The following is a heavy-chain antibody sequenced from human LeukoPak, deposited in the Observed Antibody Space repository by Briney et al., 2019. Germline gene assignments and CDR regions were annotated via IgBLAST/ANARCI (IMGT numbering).Heavy chain of an antibody. Sequence: GGSLRLSCAASGLTFSDYHMSWIRQAPGKGLEWVSHISDNGRTKYYANSVQGRFTVSRDNAKNSLYLQMNSLRADDTAVYYCATVHFGYFAFWGQGTLVPVSS. V-gene: IGHV3-11*01. CDR1: GLTFSDYH. J-gene: IGHJ4*02. CDR2: ISDNGRTK. D-gene: IGHD3-3*01. CDR3: ATVHFGYFAF.